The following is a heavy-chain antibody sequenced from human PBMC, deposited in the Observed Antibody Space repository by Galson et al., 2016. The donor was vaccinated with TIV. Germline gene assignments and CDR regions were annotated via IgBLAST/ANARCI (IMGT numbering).Heavy chain of an antibody. CDR1: GFTFSSFG. CDR2: IRYDGSRR. J-gene: IGHJ6*02. D-gene: IGHD2-15*01. Sequence: SLRLSCAASGFTFSSFGMHWVRQAPGKGLEWVALIRYDGSRRYYADSVKGRFTISRDDSKNSLYLQMNGLRRDDSAVYYCASGVVAHTYYFSGMDVWGQGTTLTVSS. V-gene: IGHV3-30*02. CDR3: ASGVVAHTYYFSGMDV.